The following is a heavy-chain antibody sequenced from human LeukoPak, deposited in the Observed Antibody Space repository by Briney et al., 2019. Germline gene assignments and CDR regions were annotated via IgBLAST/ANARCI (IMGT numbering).Heavy chain of an antibody. CDR2: IYYSGST. CDR3: ARGQQPADAFDI. J-gene: IGHJ3*02. CDR1: GGSISSSNYY. Sequence: PSETLSLTCTVSGGSISSSNYYWGWVRQPPGKGLEWVGSIYYSGSTYYNPSLKRGVTMSLDTSKNQFSLMLTSLTAADTAVYCCARGQQPADAFDIWGQGTLVTVSS. V-gene: IGHV4-39*07. D-gene: IGHD6-13*01.